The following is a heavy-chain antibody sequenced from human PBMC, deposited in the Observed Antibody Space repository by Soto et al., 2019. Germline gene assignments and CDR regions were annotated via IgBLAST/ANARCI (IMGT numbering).Heavy chain of an antibody. J-gene: IGHJ6*02. CDR2: ISAYKGNT. D-gene: IGHD3-9*01. CDR1: GYTYTSYG. CDR3: ARAFFDDDILSSYGMDV. Sequence: GASVKVSCMASGYTYTSYGIRWVRPAPGQGLEWMGWISAYKGNTNLAQRLQGRVTMTTDTSTSTAYMELRSLRSDDTAVYYCARAFFDDDILSSYGMDVWGQGTTVTVSS. V-gene: IGHV1-18*04.